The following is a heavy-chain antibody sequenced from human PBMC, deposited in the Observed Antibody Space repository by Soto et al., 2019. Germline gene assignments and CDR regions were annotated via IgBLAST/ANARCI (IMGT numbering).Heavy chain of an antibody. CDR1: SGSISSSNW. V-gene: IGHV4-4*02. Sequence: PSETLSLTCAVSSGSISSSNWWSWVRQPPGKGLEWIGEIYHSGSTNYNPSLKSRVTISVDKSKNQFSLKLSSVTAADTAVYYCARGFHDYDILTGQGYYYYYMDVWGKGTTVTVSS. CDR3: ARGFHDYDILTGQGYYYYYMDV. CDR2: IYHSGST. D-gene: IGHD3-9*01. J-gene: IGHJ6*03.